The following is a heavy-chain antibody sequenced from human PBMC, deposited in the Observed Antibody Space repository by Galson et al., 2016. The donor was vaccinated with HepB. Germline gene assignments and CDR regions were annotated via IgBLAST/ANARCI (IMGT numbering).Heavy chain of an antibody. CDR1: GFSFSTYN. V-gene: IGHV3-21*01. CDR3: WGQWLAPRDY. CDR2: ISSSSTYI. Sequence: SLRLSCAASGFSFSTYNMNWVRQAPGKGLEWVSSISSSSTYIYYADSVKGRFTISRDNAKNSLYLQMNSLRAEDTAVYYRWGQWLAPRDYWGQGTLVTVSS. D-gene: IGHD6-19*01. J-gene: IGHJ4*02.